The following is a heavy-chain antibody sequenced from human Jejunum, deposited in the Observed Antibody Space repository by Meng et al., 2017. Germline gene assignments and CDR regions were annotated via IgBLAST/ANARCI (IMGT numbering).Heavy chain of an antibody. CDR1: GFRSSDYG. CDR3: ARGAYLDSGGYGLDP. J-gene: IGHJ5*02. D-gene: IGHD3-22*01. Sequence: QVRLVGSGGGVVQPGRALRLSCAASGFRSSDYGMHWVRQPPGKGLEWVAVIWSDGSKRYYADSVKGRFTISKDNPKNTLYLEVNSLRAEDTAVYYCARGAYLDSGGYGLDPWGQGTLVTVSS. V-gene: IGHV3-33*01. CDR2: IWSDGSKR.